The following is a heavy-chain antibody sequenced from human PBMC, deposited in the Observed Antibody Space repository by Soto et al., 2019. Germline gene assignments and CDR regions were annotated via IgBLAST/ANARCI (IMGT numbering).Heavy chain of an antibody. V-gene: IGHV3-23*01. Sequence: EVQLLESGGGLVQPGGSLRLSCAASGFTFSSYGMSWVRQAPGKGLEWVSAISGSGGSTSYSDSVKGRFTISRDNSKNTLYLQMNSLRDEDTAVYYCARKGSRFDYWGQGTLVTVSS. CDR1: GFTFSSYG. CDR3: ARKGSRFDY. CDR2: ISGSGGST. J-gene: IGHJ4*02.